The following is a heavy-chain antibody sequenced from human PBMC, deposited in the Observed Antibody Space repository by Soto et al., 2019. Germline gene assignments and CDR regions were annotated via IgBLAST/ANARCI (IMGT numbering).Heavy chain of an antibody. J-gene: IGHJ5*02. Sequence: EVQLVESGGDLVEPGGSLRLCCVASGLTFSNAWMNWIRQSPGKGLEWIGRIRSHGAGGRAEYAAPAKDRFTISRKDSENTLYLQMNSLKIEDTGVYYCTPHRVGNWFDPWGQGNLVTVSS. D-gene: IGHD1-26*01. CDR3: TPHRVGNWFDP. V-gene: IGHV3-15*01. CDR2: IRSHGAGGRA. CDR1: GLTFSNAW.